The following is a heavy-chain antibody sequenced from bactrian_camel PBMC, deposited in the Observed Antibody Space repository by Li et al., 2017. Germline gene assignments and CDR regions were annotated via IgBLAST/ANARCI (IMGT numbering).Heavy chain of an antibody. CDR1: EFTFEDSD. J-gene: IGHJ4*01. V-gene: IGHV3S63*01. CDR3: APDSSPQMGCY. CDR2: NSSDGGA. Sequence: HVQLVESGGGSVQVGGSLTLSCTASEFTFEDSDVGWYRQVPDFECEWISTNSSDGGATYADSVKGRFTISQDNSKTTTWLQMNNLKLDDTAMCYCAPDSSPQMGCYWTRGTQVTVS. D-gene: IGHD3*01.